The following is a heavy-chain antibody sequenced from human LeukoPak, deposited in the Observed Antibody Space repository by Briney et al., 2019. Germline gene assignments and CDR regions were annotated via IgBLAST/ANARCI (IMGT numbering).Heavy chain of an antibody. CDR2: FDPEDGET. CDR3: ATFPPRQLLDSNGFDP. Sequence: VASVKVSCKVSGYTLTELSMHWVRQTPGKGLEWMGGFDPEDGETIYAQKFQGRVTMTEDTSTDTAYMELSSLRSEDTAVYYCATFPPRQLLDSNGFDPWGQGTLVTVSS. J-gene: IGHJ5*02. D-gene: IGHD2-2*01. CDR1: GYTLTELS. V-gene: IGHV1-24*01.